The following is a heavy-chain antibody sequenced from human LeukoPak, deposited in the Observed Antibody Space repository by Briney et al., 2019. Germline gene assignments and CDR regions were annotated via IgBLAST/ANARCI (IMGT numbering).Heavy chain of an antibody. CDR2: IYHSGST. CDR1: GGSVSISSYY. CDR3: ARYTHKDCSGGSCYPEYYFDY. V-gene: IGHV4-39*07. Sequence: SETLSLTCTVSGGSVSISSYYWGWVRQPPGKGLEWIGEIYHSGSTNYNPSLKSRVTISVDKSKNQFSLKLSSVTAADTAVYYCARYTHKDCSGGSCYPEYYFDYWGQGTLVTVSS. D-gene: IGHD2-15*01. J-gene: IGHJ4*02.